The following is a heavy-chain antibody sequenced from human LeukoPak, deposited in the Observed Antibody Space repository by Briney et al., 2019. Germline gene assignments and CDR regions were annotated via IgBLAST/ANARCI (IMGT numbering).Heavy chain of an antibody. V-gene: IGHV1-2*02. D-gene: IGHD6-6*01. CDR1: GYTFTDYY. CDR2: INPNSGGT. J-gene: IGHJ6*03. CDR3: ARVCIAARPFYYYYYMDV. Sequence: ASVKVSCKASGYTFTDYYLHWVRQAPGQGLEWMGWINPNSGGTNYAQKFQGRVTMTRDTSISTAYMELSRLRSDDTAVYYCARVCIAARPFYYYYYMDVWGKGTTVTVSS.